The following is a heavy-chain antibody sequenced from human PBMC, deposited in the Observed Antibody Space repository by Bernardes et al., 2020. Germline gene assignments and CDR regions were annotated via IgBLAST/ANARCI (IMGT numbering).Heavy chain of an antibody. V-gene: IGHV1-69*13. CDR2: IIPVFGTL. CDR3: GRKLGYCGSDICPYYIDV. J-gene: IGHJ6*03. CDR1: GGAFRNSA. D-gene: IGHD2-15*01. Sequence: SVKVSCKASGGAFRNSAISWVRQAPGQGLEWMGGIIPVFGTLNYTQRFQTRLTIIADESTNTAYMELNSLRSEDTAVYYCGRKLGYCGSDICPYYIDVWGKGTSVTVSS.